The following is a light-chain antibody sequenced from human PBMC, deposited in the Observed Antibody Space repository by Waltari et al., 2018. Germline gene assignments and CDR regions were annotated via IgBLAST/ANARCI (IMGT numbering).Light chain of an antibody. CDR2: LVS. J-gene: IGKJ1*01. CDR1: QSLLHSSGYTF. CDR3: MQARQAPWT. Sequence: DIVLTQSPLSLPVSPGEPASISCRSSQSLLHSSGYTFLDWYLQKPGQSPLLLIYLVSNRASGVPDRFGGSRSGTGCTRKISRGEAEDVGVYDCMQARQAPWTFGQGTKVEIK. V-gene: IGKV2-28*01.